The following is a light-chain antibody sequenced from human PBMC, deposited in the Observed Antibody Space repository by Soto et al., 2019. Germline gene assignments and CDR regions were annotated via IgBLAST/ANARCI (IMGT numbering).Light chain of an antibody. CDR1: QSLSIH. J-gene: IGKJ1*01. V-gene: IGKV3-15*01. CDR3: QQYNNWPV. Sequence: EIVMTQSPATLSVSPGERAILSFRASQSLSIHSAWYQQKPGQAPRLLIYSASTRATGIPSRFSGSGSGTEFTLTISSLQSEDFAVYYCQQYNNWPVFGQGTKVDIK. CDR2: SAS.